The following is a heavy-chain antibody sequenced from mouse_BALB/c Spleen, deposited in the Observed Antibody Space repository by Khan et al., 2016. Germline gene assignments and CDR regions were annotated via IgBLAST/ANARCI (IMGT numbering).Heavy chain of an antibody. V-gene: IGHV1S56*01. D-gene: IGHD2-1*01. CDR1: GYTFTSYY. CDR3: ARRYYGNYYYAMDY. CDR2: IYPGNVNT. J-gene: IGHJ4*01. Sequence: QVQLQQSGPELVKPGASVRISCKASGYTFTSYYIHWVKQRPGQGLEWIGWIYPGNVNTKYNEKFKGKATLTADKSSSTAYMQLSSLTSEDSAVYFCARRYYGNYYYAMDYWGQGTSVTVSS.